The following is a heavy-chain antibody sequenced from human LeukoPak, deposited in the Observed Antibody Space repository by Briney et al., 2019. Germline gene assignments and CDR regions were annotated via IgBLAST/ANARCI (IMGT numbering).Heavy chain of an antibody. D-gene: IGHD6-25*01. CDR3: ARRTDSGWKWFDP. Sequence: GESLKISCKASGFRFTSYWIGWVRQMPGKGLEWMGVIHPGEYERRYSPSFEGQVTISADRSISTAYMQWSSLKASDTAMYYCARRTDSGWKWFDPWGQGTLVTVSS. CDR1: GFRFTSYW. CDR2: IHPGEYER. J-gene: IGHJ5*02. V-gene: IGHV5-51*01.